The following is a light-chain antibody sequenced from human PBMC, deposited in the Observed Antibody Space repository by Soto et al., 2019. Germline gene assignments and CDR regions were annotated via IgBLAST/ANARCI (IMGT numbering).Light chain of an antibody. CDR2: EVN. CDR1: SSDVGGYNY. J-gene: IGLJ1*01. Sequence: LTQPPSASGSPGQSVAISCTGTSSDVGGYNYVSWYQQHPGKAPKLMIYEVNKRPSGVPDRFSGSKSGNTASLTVSGLQAEDEADYYCSSYAGSRNVFGTGTKFTVL. V-gene: IGLV2-8*01. CDR3: SSYAGSRNV.